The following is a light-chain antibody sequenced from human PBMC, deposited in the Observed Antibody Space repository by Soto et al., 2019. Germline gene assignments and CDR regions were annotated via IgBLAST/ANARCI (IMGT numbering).Light chain of an antibody. J-gene: IGKJ4*01. CDR2: WAS. V-gene: IGKV4-1*01. CDR3: QPYPSTLT. CDR1: QSILYSANNRDS. Sequence: DIVMTQSPASLAAFLGERATINCKSSQSILYSANNRDSLAWFQQKPGQPPKLRIYWASTRESGVPDRFSGSGSGTDFTLSNSSMQAEDVAVYFYQPYPSTLTFRGGTKVEI.